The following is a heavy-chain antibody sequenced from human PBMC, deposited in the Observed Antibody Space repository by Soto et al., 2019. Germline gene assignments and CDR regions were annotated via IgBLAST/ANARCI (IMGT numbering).Heavy chain of an antibody. CDR2: IYYSGST. CDR3: ARAFRYYYDSSGYYGGNWFDP. CDR1: GGSISSGGYY. J-gene: IGHJ5*02. D-gene: IGHD3-22*01. Sequence: PSETLSLTCTVSGGSISSGGYYWSWIRQHPGKGLEWIGYIYYSGSTYYNPSLKSQVTISVDTSKNQFSLKLSSVTAADTAVYYCARAFRYYYDSSGYYGGNWFDPWGQGTLVTVSS. V-gene: IGHV4-31*01.